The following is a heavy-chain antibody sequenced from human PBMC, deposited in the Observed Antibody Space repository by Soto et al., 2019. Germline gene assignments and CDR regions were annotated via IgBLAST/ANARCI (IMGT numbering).Heavy chain of an antibody. V-gene: IGHV3-15*01. CDR2: IKSKTDGGTT. J-gene: IGHJ5*01. D-gene: IGHD2-21*01. Sequence: PGGSLRLSCAASGFTFSNAWMSWVRQAPGKGLEWVGRIKSKTDGGTTDYAVPVKGRFTISRDDSKNTVYLQMNSLKTEDTAVYYSTTDYVQLVSWFDSWGQGTLVTVSS. CDR1: GFTFSNAW. CDR3: TTDYVQLVSWFDS.